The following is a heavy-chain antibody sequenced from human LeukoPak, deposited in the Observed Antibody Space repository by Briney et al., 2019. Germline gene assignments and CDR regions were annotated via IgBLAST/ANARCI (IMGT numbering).Heavy chain of an antibody. CDR3: ASVHYYDSSGYLPI. CDR1: GGSFSGYY. CDR2: INHSGST. D-gene: IGHD3-22*01. Sequence: SETLSLTCAVYGGSFSGYYWSWIRQPPGKGLEWIGEINHSGSTNYNPSLKSRVTISVDTSKNQFSLKLSSVTAADTAVYYCASVHYYDSSGYLPIWGQGTMVTVSS. J-gene: IGHJ3*02. V-gene: IGHV4-34*01.